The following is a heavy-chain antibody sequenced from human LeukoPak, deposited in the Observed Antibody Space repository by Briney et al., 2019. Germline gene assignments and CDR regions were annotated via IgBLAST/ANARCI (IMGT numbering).Heavy chain of an antibody. V-gene: IGHV3-23*01. Sequence: GGSLRLSCAASGFTFSRYAMSWVRQATGKGLEWVSAMSGSGGSTYYADSLKGPFTISTDNSKTTLYLQMNSLRAEDTAVYYCAKVWHTMVRIGYFDYWGQGTLVTVSS. CDR2: MSGSGGST. J-gene: IGHJ4*02. CDR1: GFTFSRYA. D-gene: IGHD3-10*01. CDR3: AKVWHTMVRIGYFDY.